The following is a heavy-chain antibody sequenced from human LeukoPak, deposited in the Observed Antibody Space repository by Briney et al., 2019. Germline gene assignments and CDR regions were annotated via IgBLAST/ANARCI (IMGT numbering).Heavy chain of an antibody. D-gene: IGHD6-19*01. Sequence: GASVKVSCKASGYTFTSYGISWVRQAPGQGLEWMGWINPNSGGTNYTQKFQGRVTMTRDTSISTAYMELSRLRSDDTAVYYCARDFWDSSGWFPDYWGQGTLVTVSS. CDR3: ARDFWDSSGWFPDY. J-gene: IGHJ4*02. CDR1: GYTFTSYG. CDR2: INPNSGGT. V-gene: IGHV1-2*02.